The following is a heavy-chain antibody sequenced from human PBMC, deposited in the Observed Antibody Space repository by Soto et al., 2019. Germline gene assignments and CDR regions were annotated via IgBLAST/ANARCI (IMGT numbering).Heavy chain of an antibody. J-gene: IGHJ6*02. Sequence: GGSLRLSCAASGFTFSGSAMHWVRQASGKGLEWVGRIRSKANSYATAYAASVKGRFTISRDDSKNTAYLQMNSLKTEDTAVYYCTMSGKYYYYGMDVWGQGXTVTVYS. D-gene: IGHD3-3*01. CDR1: GFTFSGSA. V-gene: IGHV3-73*01. CDR3: TMSGKYYYYGMDV. CDR2: IRSKANSYAT.